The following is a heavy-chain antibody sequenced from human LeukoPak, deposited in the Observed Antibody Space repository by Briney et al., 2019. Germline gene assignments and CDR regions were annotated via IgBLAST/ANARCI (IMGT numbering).Heavy chain of an antibody. J-gene: IGHJ4*02. CDR3: ARGGAVAFDY. Sequence: PSQTLSPTCTVSGGSISSGSYYWSWIRQPAGKGLEWIGRIYTSGSTNYNPSLKSRVTISVDTSKNQFSLKLSSVTAADTAVYYCARGGAVAFDYWGQGTLVTVSS. D-gene: IGHD1-26*01. CDR2: IYTSGST. V-gene: IGHV4-61*02. CDR1: GGSISSGSYY.